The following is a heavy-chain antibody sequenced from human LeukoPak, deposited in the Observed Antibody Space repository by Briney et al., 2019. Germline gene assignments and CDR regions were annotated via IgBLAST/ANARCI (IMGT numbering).Heavy chain of an antibody. J-gene: IGHJ4*02. D-gene: IGHD2-2*01. V-gene: IGHV3-21*01. CDR1: GFTFSSYS. Sequence: GGSLRLSCAASGFTFSSYSMNWVRPAPGRGLEWVSSISSSSSYIYYADSVKGRFTISRDNAKNSLYLQMNSLRAEDTAVYYCARDRCSSTSCYHDYWGQGTLVTVSS. CDR2: ISSSSSYI. CDR3: ARDRCSSTSCYHDY.